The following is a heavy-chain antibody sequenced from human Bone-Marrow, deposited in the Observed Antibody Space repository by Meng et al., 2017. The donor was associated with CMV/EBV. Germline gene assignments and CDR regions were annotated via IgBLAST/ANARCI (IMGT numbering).Heavy chain of an antibody. V-gene: IGHV1-8*02. CDR2: MNPNSGNT. CDR3: ARGRGGTVPTIYYFDF. CDR1: GYTFTGYY. D-gene: IGHD5-12*01. Sequence: ASVKVSCKASGYTFTGYYMHWVRQAPGQGLEWMGWMNPNSGNTGYAQKFQGRVTMTRKTSMSTAYMELSSLRSEDTAVYYCARGRGGTVPTIYYFDFWGQGTLVTVSS. J-gene: IGHJ4*02.